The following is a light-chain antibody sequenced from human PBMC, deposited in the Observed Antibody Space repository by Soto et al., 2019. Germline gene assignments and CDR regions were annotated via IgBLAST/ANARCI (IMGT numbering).Light chain of an antibody. CDR1: QSVLYSSNNKNY. CDR3: QQRSNWPRIT. CDR2: DAS. V-gene: IGKV4-1*01. Sequence: DIVMTQSPDSLAVSLGERATINCKSSQSVLYSSNNKNYLAWYQQKPGQAPRLLIYDASNRATGIPARFSGSGSGTDFTLTISSLEPEDFAVYYCQQRSNWPRITFGQGTRLEIK. J-gene: IGKJ5*01.